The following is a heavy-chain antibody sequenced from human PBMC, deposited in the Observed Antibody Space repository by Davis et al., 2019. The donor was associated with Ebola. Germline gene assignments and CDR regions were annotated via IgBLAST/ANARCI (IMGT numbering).Heavy chain of an antibody. V-gene: IGHV3-53*05. CDR3: ARLDCTSASCYTGNYYYYYGADV. Sequence: GESLKISCTASGFTVSSNHMSWVRQAPGKGLEWVSVIYDQSTAYADAVRGRFIISRDKSNNTLYLEMSSLRVDDTAVYYCARLDCTSASCYTGNYYYYYGADVWGQGTTVTVSS. J-gene: IGHJ6*02. D-gene: IGHD2-2*02. CDR1: GFTVSSNH. CDR2: IYDQST.